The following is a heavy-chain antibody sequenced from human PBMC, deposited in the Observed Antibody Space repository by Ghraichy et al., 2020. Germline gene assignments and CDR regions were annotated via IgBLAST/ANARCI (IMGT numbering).Heavy chain of an antibody. D-gene: IGHD4-11*01. CDR1: GGSISSYY. Sequence: SETLSLTCTVSGGSISSYYWSWIRQPPGKGLEWIGYIYYSGSTNYNPSLKSRVTISVDTSKNQFSLKLSSVTAADTAVYYCASTSDYSDAFDIWGQGTMVTVSS. CDR2: IYYSGST. J-gene: IGHJ3*02. CDR3: ASTSDYSDAFDI. V-gene: IGHV4-59*01.